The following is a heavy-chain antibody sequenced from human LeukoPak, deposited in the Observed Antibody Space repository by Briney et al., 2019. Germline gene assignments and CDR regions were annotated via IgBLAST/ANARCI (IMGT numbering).Heavy chain of an antibody. D-gene: IGHD2-15*01. CDR1: GGSISSGGYS. J-gene: IGHJ6*04. CDR2: IYHSGST. V-gene: IGHV4-30-2*01. Sequence: PLETLSLTCAVSGGSISSGGYSWSWIRQPPGKGLEWIGYIYHSGSTYYNPSLKSRVTISVDRSKNQFSLKLSSVTAADTAVYYCARGYCSGGSCYFAPYYYDMDVWGKGTTVTVSS. CDR3: ARGYCSGGSCYFAPYYYDMDV.